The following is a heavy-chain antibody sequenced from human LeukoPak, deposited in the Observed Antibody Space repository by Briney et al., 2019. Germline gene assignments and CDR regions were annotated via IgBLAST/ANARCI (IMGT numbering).Heavy chain of an antibody. V-gene: IGHV1-46*01. D-gene: IGHD3-9*01. CDR3: AREGLTDEFDY. CDR2: INPSGGST. Sequence: ASVKVSCKASGYIFTGYYMHWVRQAPGQGLEWMGIINPSGGSTSYAQKFQGRVTMTRDTSTSTVYMELSSLRSEDTAVYYCAREGLTDEFDYWGQGTLVTVSS. J-gene: IGHJ4*02. CDR1: GYIFTGYY.